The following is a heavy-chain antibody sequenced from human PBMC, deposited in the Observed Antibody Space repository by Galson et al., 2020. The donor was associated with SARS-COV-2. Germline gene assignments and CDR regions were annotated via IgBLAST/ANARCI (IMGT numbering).Heavy chain of an antibody. Sequence: ETSETLSLTCTVSGGSIYNYFWSWIRQTPGKGLEWIGYIAYNGATRYNPSLKSRVTISLDTSENQFSLKLSSVTAADTAVYFWARSLRSGYVSVFHYWGQGSLVTVSS. V-gene: IGHV4-59*08. D-gene: IGHD3-22*01. CDR2: IAYNGAT. J-gene: IGHJ4*02. CDR3: ARSLRSGYVSVFHY. CDR1: GGSIYNYF.